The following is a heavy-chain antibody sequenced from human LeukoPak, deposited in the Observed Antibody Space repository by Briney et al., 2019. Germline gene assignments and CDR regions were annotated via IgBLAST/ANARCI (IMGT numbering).Heavy chain of an antibody. V-gene: IGHV3-21*01. D-gene: IGHD6-6*01. J-gene: IGHJ6*03. CDR3: ARDRHVPGLYYYYMDV. Sequence: GSLRLSCAASGFTFSSYDMNWVRQAPGKGLEWVSFISTSSYTYYADSVKGRFTISRDNAKTSLYLQMNSLRAEDTAVYFCARDRHVPGLYYYYMDVWGKGTTVTVSS. CDR1: GFTFSSYD. CDR2: ISTSSYT.